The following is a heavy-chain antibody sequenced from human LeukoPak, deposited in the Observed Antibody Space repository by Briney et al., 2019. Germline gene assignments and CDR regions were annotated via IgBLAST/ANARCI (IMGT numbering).Heavy chain of an antibody. CDR1: GGSISGYY. J-gene: IGHJ4*02. Sequence: SETLSLTCTVTGGSISGYYWNWIRQPPGGGLEWIGYIYYDGNTNYSPSVKSQVTISVDMSKNQVSLRLSSVTAADTAVYYCARAQYCSSTSCLVTFDYWGQGTLVTVSS. CDR2: IYYDGNT. D-gene: IGHD2-2*01. CDR3: ARAQYCSSTSCLVTFDY. V-gene: IGHV4-59*08.